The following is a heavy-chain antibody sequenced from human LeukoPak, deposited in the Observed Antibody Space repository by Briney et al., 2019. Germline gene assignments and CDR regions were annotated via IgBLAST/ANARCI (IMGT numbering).Heavy chain of an antibody. Sequence: GESLKISCKASGYTFTKYGITWVRQAPGQGLEWMGWISTYNGNTNYAQKLQGRVTMTTDTSTSTAYMELRSLISDDAAVYYCARGDDYGDYWGLYWGQGTLVTVSS. D-gene: IGHD4-17*01. J-gene: IGHJ4*02. V-gene: IGHV1-18*01. CDR1: GYTFTKYG. CDR2: ISTYNGNT. CDR3: ARGDDYGDYWGLY.